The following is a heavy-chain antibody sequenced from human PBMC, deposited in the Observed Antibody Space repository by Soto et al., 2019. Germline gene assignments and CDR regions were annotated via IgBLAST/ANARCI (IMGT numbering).Heavy chain of an antibody. Sequence: SETLSLTCAVSGDSVTSNVWWSWVRQPPGKGLEWIGEAYHNGLTDYNPSLKSRVTMSVDTSKNEFSLKLTSLTAADTAIYYCARDAAVPGESDRFDYWGQGTLVTVFS. CDR1: GDSVTSNVW. J-gene: IGHJ4*02. CDR3: ARDAAVPGESDRFDY. V-gene: IGHV4-4*02. D-gene: IGHD6-19*01. CDR2: AYHNGLT.